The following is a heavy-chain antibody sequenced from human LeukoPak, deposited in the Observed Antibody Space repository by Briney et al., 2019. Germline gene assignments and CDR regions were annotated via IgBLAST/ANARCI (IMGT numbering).Heavy chain of an antibody. V-gene: IGHV5-51*01. J-gene: IGHJ5*02. CDR3: ARQEYCSGGSCYTWFDP. CDR2: IYPADSDI. D-gene: IGHD2-15*01. Sequence: GESLKISCKGSGYSVNNYWIGWVRQMPGKGLEWMGIIYPADSDIRYSPSFQGQVTISADKSISTAYLQWSSLKASDTAMYYCARQEYCSGGSCYTWFDPWGQGTLVIVSS. CDR1: GYSVNNYW.